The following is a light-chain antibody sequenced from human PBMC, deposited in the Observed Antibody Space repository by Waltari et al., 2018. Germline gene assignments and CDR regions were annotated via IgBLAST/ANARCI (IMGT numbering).Light chain of an antibody. CDR2: QDS. J-gene: IGLJ2*01. Sequence: SYELTRPPSVSVSPGQTASITCSGDKLGSKYACWYQQKPGQSPVLVTYQDSKRPSGIPERFSGSNSGNTATLTISGTQAMDEADYYCQAWDSSTAVFGGGTKLTVL. CDR1: KLGSKY. CDR3: QAWDSSTAV. V-gene: IGLV3-1*01.